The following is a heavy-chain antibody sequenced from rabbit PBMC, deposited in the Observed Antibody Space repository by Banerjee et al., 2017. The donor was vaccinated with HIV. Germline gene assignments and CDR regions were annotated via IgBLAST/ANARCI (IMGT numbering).Heavy chain of an antibody. CDR3: ARSGYGDYGYVFLDL. CDR1: GFSFSGSYW. V-gene: IGHV1S45*01. CDR2: IDGGSSGTT. Sequence: QEQLEESGGDLVKPEGSLTLTCTASGFSFSGSYWICWVRQAPGEGLGWIACIDGGSSGTTGYGSWAKGRFTISKTTSATMTLQMTSLTAADTATYFCARSGYGDYGYVFLDLWGPGTLVTVS. D-gene: IGHD2-1*01. J-gene: IGHJ4*01.